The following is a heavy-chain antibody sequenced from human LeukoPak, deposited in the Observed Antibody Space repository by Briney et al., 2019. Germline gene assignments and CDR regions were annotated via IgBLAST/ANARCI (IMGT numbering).Heavy chain of an antibody. CDR1: GDSVSSNSAA. CDR3: TRDGMRVLDY. CDR2: TYYRSKWYN. V-gene: IGHV6-1*01. J-gene: IGHJ4*02. Sequence: SQTLSLTCAISGDSVSSNSAAWNWIRQSPSRGLEWLGRTYYRSKWYNDYAVSVKSRIVINPDTSKNQFSLQLSSVAPEDTAVYYCTRDGMRVLDYWGQGILVTVSS. D-gene: IGHD1-1*01.